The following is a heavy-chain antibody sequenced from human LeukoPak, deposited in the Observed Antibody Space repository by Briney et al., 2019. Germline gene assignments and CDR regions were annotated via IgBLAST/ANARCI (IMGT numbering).Heavy chain of an antibody. CDR1: GFTFGDYL. Sequence: GGSLRLSCTASGFTFGDYLMSWFRQAPGKGLEWIGFISGGTTEYAASVKGRFTISRDDSTSIAYLQMSSLTTEDTAVYYCSRGSGWLSVYWGQGTLVTVSS. V-gene: IGHV3-49*03. J-gene: IGHJ4*02. CDR3: SRGSGWLSVY. D-gene: IGHD6-19*01. CDR2: ISGGTT.